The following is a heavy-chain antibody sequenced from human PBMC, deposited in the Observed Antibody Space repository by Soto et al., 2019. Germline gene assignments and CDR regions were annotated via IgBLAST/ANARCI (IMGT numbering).Heavy chain of an antibody. V-gene: IGHV4-4*02. CDR1: GVSISSGNW. Sequence: SETLSLTCTVSGVSISSGNWWTWVRQSPRKGLEYIGEFFHDGTANYFPSFERRVAMSVDKSKNQFSLNLTSVTAADAAIYYCARLVYDTRLDYLYFDFWGQGAQVTVSS. CDR2: FFHDGTA. CDR3: ARLVYDTRLDYLYFDF. D-gene: IGHD3-16*01. J-gene: IGHJ4*02.